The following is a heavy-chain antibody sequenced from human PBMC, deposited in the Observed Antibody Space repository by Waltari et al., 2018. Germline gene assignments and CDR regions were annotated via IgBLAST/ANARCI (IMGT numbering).Heavy chain of an antibody. CDR1: GYHFTDYY. V-gene: IGHV1-69-2*01. D-gene: IGHD3-22*01. CDR2: VDPEDGET. J-gene: IGHJ4*02. CDR3: ATENSSGYYLAY. Sequence: EVQLVQSGAEVKKPGATVKISCKVSGYHFTDYYIHWVQQAPGKGPEWMGLVDPEDGETRYAEKSQGRVTITTVTSTNTAYMELSSLRSEDMAVYYWATENSSGYYLAYWGQGTLVTVSS.